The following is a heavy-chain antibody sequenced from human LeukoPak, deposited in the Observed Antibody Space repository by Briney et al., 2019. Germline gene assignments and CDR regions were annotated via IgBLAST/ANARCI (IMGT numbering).Heavy chain of an antibody. J-gene: IGHJ3*02. Sequence: GGSLRLPCAASGFTFSSYSMNWVRQAPGKGLEWVSSISSSSSYIYYADSVKGRFTISRDNAKNSLYLQMNSLRAEDTAVYYCARDSPDDYDFWSGPSSGVAFDIWGQGTMVTVSS. CDR3: ARDSPDDYDFWSGPSSGVAFDI. CDR1: GFTFSSYS. CDR2: ISSSSSYI. D-gene: IGHD3-3*01. V-gene: IGHV3-21*01.